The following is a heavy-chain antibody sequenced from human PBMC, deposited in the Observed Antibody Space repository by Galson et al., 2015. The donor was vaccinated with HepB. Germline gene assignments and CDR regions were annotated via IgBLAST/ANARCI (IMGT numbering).Heavy chain of an antibody. CDR2: IIPILGIA. Sequence: SVKVSCKASGGTFSSYAISWVRQAPGQGLEWMGRIIPILGIANYAQKFQGRVTITADKSTSTAYMELSSLRSEDTAVYYCARVGDYAHTGDEYFQHWGQGTLVTVSS. J-gene: IGHJ1*01. V-gene: IGHV1-69*04. CDR1: GGTFSSYA. CDR3: ARVGDYAHTGDEYFQH. D-gene: IGHD4-17*01.